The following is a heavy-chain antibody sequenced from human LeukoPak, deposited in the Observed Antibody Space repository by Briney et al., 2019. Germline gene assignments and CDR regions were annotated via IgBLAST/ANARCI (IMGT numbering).Heavy chain of an antibody. CDR3: ARDYGIFGGYYYYGMDA. J-gene: IGHJ6*02. CDR1: GFTFSSYG. Sequence: GRSLRLSCAASGFTFSSYGMHWVRQAPGKGLEWVAVIWYDGSNKYYADSVKGRFTISRDNSENTLYLQMNSLRAEDTAVYYCARDYGIFGGYYYYGMDAWGQGTTVTVSS. CDR2: IWYDGSNK. D-gene: IGHD3-3*01. V-gene: IGHV3-33*01.